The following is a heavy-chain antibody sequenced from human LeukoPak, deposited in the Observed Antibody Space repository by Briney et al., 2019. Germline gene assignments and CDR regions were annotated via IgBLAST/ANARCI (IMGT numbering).Heavy chain of an antibody. Sequence: PGGSLRLSCATSGFTFSNYWMSWVRQAPGKGLKWVANINQVGREKYYVGSVKGRFTISRDNAQNSLYLQMDSLRAEDTAVYYCARDGNDGFDYWGQGTLDTVS. J-gene: IGHJ4*02. V-gene: IGHV3-7*05. D-gene: IGHD1-14*01. CDR1: GFTFSNYW. CDR3: ARDGNDGFDY. CDR2: INQVGREK.